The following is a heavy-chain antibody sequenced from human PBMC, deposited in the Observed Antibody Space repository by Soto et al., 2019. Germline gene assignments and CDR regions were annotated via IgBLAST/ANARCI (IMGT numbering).Heavy chain of an antibody. CDR1: GFTFSNAW. J-gene: IGHJ3*02. V-gene: IGHV3-15*07. CDR2: IKSKTDGGTT. D-gene: IGHD6-19*01. CDR3: TTVVGSGWYQGAFDI. Sequence: EVQLVESGGGLVKPGGSLRLSCAASGFTFSNAWMNWVRQAPGKGLEWVGRIKSKTDGGTTDYAAPVKGRFSISRDDSKNTLYLQMNSLKTEDTAVYYCTTVVGSGWYQGAFDIWGQGTMVTVSS.